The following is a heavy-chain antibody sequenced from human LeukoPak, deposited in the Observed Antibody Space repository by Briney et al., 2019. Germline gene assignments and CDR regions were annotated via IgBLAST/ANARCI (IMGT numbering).Heavy chain of an antibody. CDR2: INPNSGGT. CDR1: GYTFTGYY. D-gene: IGHD2-2*01. Sequence: ASVKVSCKASGYTFTGYYIHWVRQAPGQGLEWMGWINPNSGGTNYAQKLQGRVTMTTDTSTSTAYMELRSLRSDDTAVYYCARGPPNIVVVPAAMPYYYYGMDVWGQGTTVTVSS. V-gene: IGHV1-2*02. CDR3: ARGPPNIVVVPAAMPYYYYGMDV. J-gene: IGHJ6*02.